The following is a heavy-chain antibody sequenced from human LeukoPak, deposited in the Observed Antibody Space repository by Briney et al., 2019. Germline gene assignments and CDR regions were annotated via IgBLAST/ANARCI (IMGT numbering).Heavy chain of an antibody. CDR3: ARRAYSAAYWKHFDY. Sequence: SETLSLTCTVSGYSISSGYYWGWIRQPPGKGLEWIGSVVHSGTTYYNPSLKSRVTISVDTSKNQFSLKLSSVTAADTAVYYCARRAYSAAYWKHFDYWGQGTLVTVSS. D-gene: IGHD1-1*01. J-gene: IGHJ4*02. CDR1: GYSISSGYY. V-gene: IGHV4-38-2*02. CDR2: VVHSGTT.